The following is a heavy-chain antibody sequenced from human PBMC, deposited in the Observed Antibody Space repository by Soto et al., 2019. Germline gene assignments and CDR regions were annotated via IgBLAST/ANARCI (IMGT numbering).Heavy chain of an antibody. J-gene: IGHJ6*02. CDR3: ARDGDTAMVKRSVYYYYYGMDV. D-gene: IGHD5-18*01. Sequence: ASVKVSCKASGYTFTSYYMHWVRQAPGQGLEWMGIINPSGGSTSYAQKFQGRVTMTRDTSTSTVYMELSSLRSEDTAVYYCARDGDTAMVKRSVYYYYYGMDVWGEGTTVTV. V-gene: IGHV1-46*01. CDR2: INPSGGST. CDR1: GYTFTSYY.